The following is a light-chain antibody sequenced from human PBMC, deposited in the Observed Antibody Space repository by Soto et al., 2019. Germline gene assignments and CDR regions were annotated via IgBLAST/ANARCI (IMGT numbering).Light chain of an antibody. J-gene: IGKJ1*01. V-gene: IGKV3-20*01. Sequence: EIVLTQSPGTLSLSPGERATLSCRASQSVSSYLAWYQQKPGQAPRLLIYGASSRATGIPDRFSGSGSGTDFTLTISRLEPEDFAVYYCQQYGSSPWTFGQGTKVDNK. CDR3: QQYGSSPWT. CDR2: GAS. CDR1: QSVSSY.